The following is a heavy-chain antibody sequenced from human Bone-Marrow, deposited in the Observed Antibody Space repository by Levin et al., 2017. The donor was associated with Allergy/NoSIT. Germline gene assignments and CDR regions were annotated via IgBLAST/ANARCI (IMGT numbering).Heavy chain of an antibody. CDR1: GGSLSGSYY. V-gene: IGHV4-39*07. D-gene: IGHD4-11*01. CDR2: IYSGGST. J-gene: IGHJ4*02. Sequence: PSETLSLTCSVSGGSLSGSYYWAWIRQTPGKGLEWIGSIYSGGSTYYTPSLTSRVTISVDTSKNEFSLRLKSMTAADPGVYFCANVVDYNNYYFDSWGPGALVSVS. CDR3: ANVVDYNNYYFDS.